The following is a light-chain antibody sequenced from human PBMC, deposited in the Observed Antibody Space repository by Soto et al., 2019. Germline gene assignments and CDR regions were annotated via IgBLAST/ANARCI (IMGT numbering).Light chain of an antibody. Sequence: QSALEQPAPGCRSPGQSLTIPCTATRSHVGGYNFVAWYQQLPGKALKLMIYEVTSRPSGGSNRFSGSKSGNTASLTISGLQPEDEAEYYCSSYTTSSTVVFGTGTKVTVL. CDR3: SSYTTSSTVV. CDR1: RSHVGGYNF. J-gene: IGLJ1*01. CDR2: EVT. V-gene: IGLV2-14*03.